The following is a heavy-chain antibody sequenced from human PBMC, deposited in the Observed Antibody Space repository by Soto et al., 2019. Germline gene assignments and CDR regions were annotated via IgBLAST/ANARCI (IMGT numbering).Heavy chain of an antibody. D-gene: IGHD3-9*01. J-gene: IGHJ3*02. V-gene: IGHV4-31*03. CDR3: ARGRLKASYYDILTGYPLDAFDI. CDR1: GGSISSGGYY. Sequence: TLSLTCTVSGGSISSGGYYWSWIRQHPGKGLEWIGYIYYSGSTYYNPSLKSRVTISVDTSKNQFSLKLSSVTAADTAVYYCARGRLKASYYDILTGYPLDAFDIWGQGTMVTVSS. CDR2: IYYSGST.